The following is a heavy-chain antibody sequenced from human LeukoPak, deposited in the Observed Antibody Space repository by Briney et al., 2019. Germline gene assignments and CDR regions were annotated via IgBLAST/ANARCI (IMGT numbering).Heavy chain of an antibody. Sequence: GGSLRLSCAASGFTFSSYSMTWVRQAPGKGLEWISYISASRTTTFYTDSVKGRFTISRDNAKSSLYLQMNSLRAEDTAVYYCAKERGGYSYAFDYGGQGPLVTVPS. CDR2: ISASRTTT. D-gene: IGHD5-18*01. V-gene: IGHV3-48*01. CDR3: AKERGGYSYAFDY. CDR1: GFTFSSYS. J-gene: IGHJ4*02.